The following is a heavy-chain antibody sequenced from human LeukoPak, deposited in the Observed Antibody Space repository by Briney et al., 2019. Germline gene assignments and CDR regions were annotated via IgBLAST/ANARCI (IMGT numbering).Heavy chain of an antibody. J-gene: IGHJ4*02. D-gene: IGHD3-10*01. CDR1: GYTFTDRY. V-gene: IGHV1-8*03. CDR2: MNPNSGNT. Sequence: ASVKVSCTASGYTFTDRYIHWVRQATGQGLEWMGWMNPNSGNTGYAQKFQGRVTITRNTSISTAYMELSSLRSEDTAVYYCARGPPGRGSGSYYPIYYWGQGTLVTVSS. CDR3: ARGPPGRGSGSYYPIYY.